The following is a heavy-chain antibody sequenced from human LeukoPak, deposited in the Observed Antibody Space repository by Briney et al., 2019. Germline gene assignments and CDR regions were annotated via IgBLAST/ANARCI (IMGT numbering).Heavy chain of an antibody. CDR1: GFTFSSYA. V-gene: IGHV3-30-3*01. J-gene: IGHJ4*02. CDR3: ARGGYSGIFDY. D-gene: IGHD5-12*01. CDR2: ISYDGSNK. Sequence: GSLRLSCAASGFTFSSYAMHWVRQAPGKGLEWVAVISYDGSNKYYADSVKGRFTTSRDNSKNTLYLQMNSLRAEDTAVYYCARGGYSGIFDYWGQGTLVTVSS.